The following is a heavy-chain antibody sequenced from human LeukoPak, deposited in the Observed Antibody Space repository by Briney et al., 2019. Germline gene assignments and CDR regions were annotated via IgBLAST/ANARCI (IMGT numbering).Heavy chain of an antibody. D-gene: IGHD6-19*01. CDR3: ARQVGSGWYPSWFDP. Sequence: SETLSLTCTVSGGSISSSSYYWGWIRQPPGKGLEWIGSIYYSGSTYYNPSLKSRVTISVDTSKNQFSLKLSSVTAADTAVYYCARQVGSGWYPSWFDPWGQGTLVTVSS. CDR1: GGSISSSSYY. V-gene: IGHV4-39*07. J-gene: IGHJ5*02. CDR2: IYYSGST.